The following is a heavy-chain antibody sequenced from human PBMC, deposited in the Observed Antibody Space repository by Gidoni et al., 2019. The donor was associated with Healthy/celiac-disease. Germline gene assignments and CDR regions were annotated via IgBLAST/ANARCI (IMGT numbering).Heavy chain of an antibody. J-gene: IGHJ4*02. D-gene: IGHD6-13*01. Sequence: EVQLLESGGGLVQPGGSLRLSCAASGFTFSSSALSWVRQAPGKGLEWVAAISGSGGSTYYADSVKGRFTISRDNSKNTLYLQMNSLRAEDTAVYYCAKVGYSSSSGPWFDYWGQGTLVTVSS. V-gene: IGHV3-23*01. CDR2: ISGSGGST. CDR3: AKVGYSSSSGPWFDY. CDR1: GFTFSSSA.